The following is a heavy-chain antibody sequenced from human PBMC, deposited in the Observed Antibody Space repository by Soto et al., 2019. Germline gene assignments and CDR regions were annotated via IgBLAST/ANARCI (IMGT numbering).Heavy chain of an antibody. CDR3: ARVKGSGYHNWFDP. CDR2: ISAYNGNT. D-gene: IGHD3-22*01. J-gene: IGHJ5*02. Sequence: ASVKVSCKASGYTFTSYGISWVRQAPGQGLEWMGWISAYNGNTNYAQKLQGRVTMTTDTSTSTAYMELRSLRADDTAVYYCARVKGSGYHNWFDPWGQGTLVTVSS. V-gene: IGHV1-18*01. CDR1: GYTFTSYG.